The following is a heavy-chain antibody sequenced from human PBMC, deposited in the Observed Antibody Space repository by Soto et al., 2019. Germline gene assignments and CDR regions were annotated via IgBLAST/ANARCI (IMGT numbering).Heavy chain of an antibody. D-gene: IGHD6-19*01. J-gene: IGHJ6*02. CDR2: IYYRGST. Sequence: PSETLSLTCSVSGGSLSDHYWTWIRQPPGKGLEWIGCIYYRGSTYYNPSLKSRVTISVDTSNNQFSLRLSSVTAADTAVYYCARMRPTGWHDYYYYGMDVWGQGTTVTVSS. CDR1: GGSLSDHY. V-gene: IGHV4-59*11. CDR3: ARMRPTGWHDYYYYGMDV.